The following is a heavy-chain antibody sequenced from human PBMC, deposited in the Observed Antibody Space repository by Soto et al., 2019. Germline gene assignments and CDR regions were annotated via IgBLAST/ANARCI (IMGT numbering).Heavy chain of an antibody. J-gene: IGHJ4*02. V-gene: IGHV1-69*01. D-gene: IGHD1-26*01. CDR3: ARLVGADYYVY. CDR2: IIPIFGTT. Sequence: QVQLVQSGAEVKKPGSSKKVSCKASGGTFSTYAITWVRQAPGQGLEWLGGIIPIFGTTDYARKFQGRVTSTAAESTSTVFIELSSLTSEDTFVDYCARLVGADYYVYRGQRTVVAVSS. CDR1: GGTFSTYA.